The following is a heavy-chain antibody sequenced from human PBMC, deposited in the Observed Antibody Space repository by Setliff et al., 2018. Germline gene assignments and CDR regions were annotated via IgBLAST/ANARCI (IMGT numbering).Heavy chain of an antibody. CDR3: ARDGGTGMVKTYFYGLDV. CDR2: IFGGDSST. CDR1: GFAFSSYA. J-gene: IGHJ6*02. V-gene: IGHV3-23*03. D-gene: IGHD5-18*01. Sequence: PGGSLRLSCTASGFAFSSYAVSWVRQAPGKGLEWVSTIFGGDSSTYYADSVRGRFTISRDNSRSTLYLQMNSLRAEDTGVYYCARDGGTGMVKTYFYGLDVWGQGTTVTVSS.